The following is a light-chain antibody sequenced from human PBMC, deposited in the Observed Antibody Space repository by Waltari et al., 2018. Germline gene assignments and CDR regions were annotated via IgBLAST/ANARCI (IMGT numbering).Light chain of an antibody. V-gene: IGKV2-30*01. J-gene: IGKJ1*01. CDR2: KVS. CDR3: MQATHWPWT. Sequence: DVVMTQSPISLSVTLGQPASISCRSSQSLGSSDGHPYLSWFHQRPGQSPRRLFYKVSDRDSGVPDRFSGSGSGTDFTLKISRVEAEDVGLYYCMQATHWPWTFGQGTKVEVK. CDR1: QSLGSSDGHPY.